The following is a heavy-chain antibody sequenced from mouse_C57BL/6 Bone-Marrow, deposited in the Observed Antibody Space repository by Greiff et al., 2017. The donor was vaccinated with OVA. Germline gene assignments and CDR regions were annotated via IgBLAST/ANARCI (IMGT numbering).Heavy chain of an antibody. D-gene: IGHD2-5*01. V-gene: IGHV1-19*01. CDR2: INPYNGGT. J-gene: IGHJ3*01. CDR1: GYTFTDYY. CDR3: ARRGYSNYVFAY. Sequence: EVQLQQSGPVLVKPGASVKMSCKASGYTFTDYYMNWVKQSHGKSLEWIGVINPYNGGTSYNQKFKGKATLTVDKSSSTAYMELNSLTSEDSAVYYCARRGYSNYVFAYWGQGTLVTVSA.